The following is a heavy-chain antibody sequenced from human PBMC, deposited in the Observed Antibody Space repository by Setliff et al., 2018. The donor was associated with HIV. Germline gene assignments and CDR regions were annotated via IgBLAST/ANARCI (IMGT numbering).Heavy chain of an antibody. D-gene: IGHD1-7*01. CDR1: GFAFSSYS. CDR3: TRDYAFDWNSVMDV. CDR2: ITTSYTSI. V-gene: IGHV3-21*01. J-gene: IGHJ6*03. Sequence: LRLSCAASGFAFSSYSMNWVRQSPGKGLEWVSSITTSYTSIYYADSVKGRFTISRDNARNSLYLQMNSLRAEDTAVYYCTRDYAFDWNSVMDVWGKGTTVTVSS.